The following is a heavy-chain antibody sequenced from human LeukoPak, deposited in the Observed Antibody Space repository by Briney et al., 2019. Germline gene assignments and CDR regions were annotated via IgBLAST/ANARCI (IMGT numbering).Heavy chain of an antibody. V-gene: IGHV3-23*01. CDR3: TTELRYNWNYAAAFDI. Sequence: GGSLRLSCAASGFTFSSYAVSWVRQAPGKGLEWVSAISGSGGSTYYADSVKGRFTISRDDSKNTLYLQMNSLKTEDTAVYYCTTELRYNWNYAAAFDIWGQGTMVTVSS. CDR1: GFTFSSYA. D-gene: IGHD1-7*01. J-gene: IGHJ3*02. CDR2: ISGSGGST.